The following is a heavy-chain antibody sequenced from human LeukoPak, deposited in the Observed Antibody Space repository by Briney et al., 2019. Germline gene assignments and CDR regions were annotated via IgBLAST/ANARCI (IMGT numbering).Heavy chain of an antibody. J-gene: IGHJ4*02. CDR3: VKGLDYSSSQMDS. CDR1: GFTFKSYA. V-gene: IGHV3-64*05. Sequence: GRSLRLSCSASGFTFKSYAMHWVRQAPGKGLEYVSSINTNGANTYYADSVKDRFTISRDNSRNTVYVQMNSLTPEDTAVYYCVKGLDYSSSQMDSWGQGTLVTVSS. D-gene: IGHD6-6*01. CDR2: INTNGANT.